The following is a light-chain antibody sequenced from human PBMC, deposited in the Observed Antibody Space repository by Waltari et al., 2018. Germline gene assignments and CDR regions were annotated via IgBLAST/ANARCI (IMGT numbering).Light chain of an antibody. CDR3: QQSGTFPPT. Sequence: DIRMTQSPSSVSASVGASVTITRRASQYIRTWLAWYQQKPGKAPTLLIYHASGLQSGVPSRFSGSGSGTDFTLTISSLQPEDFATYSCQQSGTFPPTFGPGTKVEI. J-gene: IGKJ1*01. CDR2: HAS. CDR1: QYIRTW. V-gene: IGKV1-12*01.